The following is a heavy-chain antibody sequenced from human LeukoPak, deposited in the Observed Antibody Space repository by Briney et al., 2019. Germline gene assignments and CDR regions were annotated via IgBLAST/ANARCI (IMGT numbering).Heavy chain of an antibody. J-gene: IGHJ5*02. D-gene: IGHD1-26*01. CDR2: IYYSGST. CDR1: GGSISSYY. Sequence: SETLSLTCTVSGGSISSYYWSWIRQPPGKGLEWIGYIYYSGSTNYNPSLKSRVTISVDTSKNQFSLKLSSVTAADTAVYYCARVSGSYHDWFDPWGQGILVTVSS. V-gene: IGHV4-59*01. CDR3: ARVSGSYHDWFDP.